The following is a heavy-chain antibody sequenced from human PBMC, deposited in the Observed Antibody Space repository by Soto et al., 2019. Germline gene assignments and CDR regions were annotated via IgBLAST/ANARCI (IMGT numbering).Heavy chain of an antibody. CDR2: IYPGDSDT. CDR1: GYSFTSYW. J-gene: IGHJ6*02. CDR3: ARGPPWIKVGAREVYYYYGMDV. D-gene: IGHD1-26*01. Sequence: GESLKISCKGSGYSFTSYWIGWVRQMPGKGLEWMGIIYPGDSDTRYSPSFQGQVTISADKSISTAYLQWSSLKASDTAMYYCARGPPWIKVGAREVYYYYGMDVWGQGTTVTVSS. V-gene: IGHV5-51*01.